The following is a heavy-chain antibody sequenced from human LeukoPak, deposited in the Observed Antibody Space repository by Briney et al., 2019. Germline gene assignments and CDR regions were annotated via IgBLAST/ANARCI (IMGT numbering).Heavy chain of an antibody. V-gene: IGHV3-23*01. CDR1: GFTFSAYA. D-gene: IGHD4-17*01. CDR2: ICGGAGSA. CDR3: ARDPNGHYIGAFDM. J-gene: IGHJ3*02. Sequence: GGSLRLSCTASGFTFSAYAMMWVRQAPGEGPGWGSGICGGAGSAFYVDPVKGRFTISRDNPQYTLFLQMNSLRAEDTAVYYCARDPNGHYIGAFDMWGPGTMVTVSS.